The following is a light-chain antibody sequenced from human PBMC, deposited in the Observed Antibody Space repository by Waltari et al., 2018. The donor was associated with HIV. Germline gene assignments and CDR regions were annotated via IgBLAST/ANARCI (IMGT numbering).Light chain of an antibody. CDR3: QQRGNWPPAAT. V-gene: IGKV3-11*01. J-gene: IGKJ4*01. CDR2: DAS. CDR1: QTLRSY. Sequence: EIVLTQSPATLSFSPGEKATLSCRASQTLRSYLAWYQQKPGQPPRLLIYDASNRATGVPARFSGSGSGTDFTLTISSLEPEDFAVYYCQQRGNWPPAATFGGGTRVEIK.